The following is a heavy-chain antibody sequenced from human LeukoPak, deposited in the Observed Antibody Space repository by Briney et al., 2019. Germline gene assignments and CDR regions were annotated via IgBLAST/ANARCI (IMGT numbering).Heavy chain of an antibody. D-gene: IGHD6-19*01. CDR1: GFSFSDHY. Sequence: PGGSLRLSCAASGFSFSDHYMDWVRQAPGKGLECVGRIRNKVNSYTTQYAASVQGRFTISRDDSKNSLYLQMNSLKTEDTAVYYCARDSSGWRGYFDYWGQGTLVTVSS. J-gene: IGHJ4*02. CDR2: IRNKVNSYTT. CDR3: ARDSSGWRGYFDY. V-gene: IGHV3-72*01.